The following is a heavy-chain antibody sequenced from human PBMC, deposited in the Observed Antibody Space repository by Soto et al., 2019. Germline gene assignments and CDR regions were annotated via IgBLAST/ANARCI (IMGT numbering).Heavy chain of an antibody. CDR3: AKDLSSSWYPQY. CDR1: GFTFSSYA. CDR2: ISGSGNTT. D-gene: IGHD6-13*01. Sequence: EVQPLESGGGLVQPGGSLRLSCAASGFTFSSYAMTWVRRAPGKGLEWVSAISGSGNTTYYADSVKGRFTISRDSSKNTLYLQTTSLRAADTAVYFCAKDLSSSWYPQYWGQGTLVTVSS. J-gene: IGHJ1*01. V-gene: IGHV3-23*01.